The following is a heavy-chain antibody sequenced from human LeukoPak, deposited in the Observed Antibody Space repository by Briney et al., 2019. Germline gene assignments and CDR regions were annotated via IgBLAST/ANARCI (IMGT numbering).Heavy chain of an antibody. CDR3: AGSSHQRNWFDP. J-gene: IGHJ5*02. V-gene: IGHV1-46*01. D-gene: IGHD1-26*01. CDR2: VHSSGGVI. Sequence: ASVKVSFKASGYTFTSDYMNWVRQAPGQGLEWMGIVHSSGGVIKYAQEFQDRLTVTRDTSTSTIYMELSSLRSEDTAVYYCAGSSHQRNWFDPWGQGTLVIVSS. CDR1: GYTFTSDY.